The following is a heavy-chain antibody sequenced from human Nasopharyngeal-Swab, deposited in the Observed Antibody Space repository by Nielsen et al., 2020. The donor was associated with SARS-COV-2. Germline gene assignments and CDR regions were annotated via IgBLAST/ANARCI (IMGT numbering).Heavy chain of an antibody. V-gene: IGHV4-31*03. J-gene: IGHJ2*01. D-gene: IGHD6-19*01. Sequence: SETLSLTCTVSGGSISSGGYYCSWIRQHPGKGLEWIGYISYSGSTYYNPSLKSRVTISVDTSKNQFSLKLSSVTAADTAVYYCARATTPIAVAGPRGWYFDLWGRGTLVTVSS. CDR2: ISYSGST. CDR1: GGSISSGGYY. CDR3: ARATTPIAVAGPRGWYFDL.